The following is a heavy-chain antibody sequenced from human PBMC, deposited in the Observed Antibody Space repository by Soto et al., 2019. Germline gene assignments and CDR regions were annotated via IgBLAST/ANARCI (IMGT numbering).Heavy chain of an antibody. CDR2: ISDSGSST. V-gene: IGHV3-23*01. CDR1: GFTFDYYA. CDR3: AKVSSKDYYDSSGYYAPYFDY. Sequence: GSLSLSCTTSGFTFDYYAMSWVRQSPGKGLEWVSAISDSGSSTYYADSVKGRFTISRDNSKNTLFLQMNSLRADDTAVYYCAKVSSKDYYDSSGYYAPYFDYWGQGTLVTVSS. J-gene: IGHJ4*02. D-gene: IGHD3-22*01.